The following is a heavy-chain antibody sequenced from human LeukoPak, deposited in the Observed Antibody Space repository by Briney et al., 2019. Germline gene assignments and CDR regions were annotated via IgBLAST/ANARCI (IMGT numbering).Heavy chain of an antibody. J-gene: IGHJ4*02. CDR2: INPNSGGT. Sequence: AXVKVSCKASGYTFTGYYMHWVRQAPGQGLEWMGWINPNSGGTNYAQKFQGRATMTRDTSISTAYMELSRLRSDDTAVYYCARSYTIFGVVDYWGQGTLVTVSS. V-gene: IGHV1-2*02. CDR1: GYTFTGYY. CDR3: ARSYTIFGVVDY. D-gene: IGHD3-3*01.